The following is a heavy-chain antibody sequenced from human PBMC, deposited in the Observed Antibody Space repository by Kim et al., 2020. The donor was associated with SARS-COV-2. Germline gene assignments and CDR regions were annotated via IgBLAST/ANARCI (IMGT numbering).Heavy chain of an antibody. Sequence: GGSLRLSCAASGFTFSSYGMHWVRQAPGKGLEWVAVISYDGSNKYYADSVKGRFTISRDNSKNTLYLQMNSLRAEDTAVYYCAKDVPWGGSGYLYWGQGTLVTVSS. J-gene: IGHJ4*02. CDR1: GFTFSSYG. CDR2: ISYDGSNK. D-gene: IGHD3-22*01. V-gene: IGHV3-30*18. CDR3: AKDVPWGGSGYLY.